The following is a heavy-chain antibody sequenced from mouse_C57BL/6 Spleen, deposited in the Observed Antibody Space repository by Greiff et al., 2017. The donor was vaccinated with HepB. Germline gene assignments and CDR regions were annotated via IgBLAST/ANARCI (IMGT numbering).Heavy chain of an antibody. V-gene: IGHV1-59*01. D-gene: IGHD1-1*01. CDR1: GYTFTSYW. J-gene: IGHJ4*01. Sequence: VQLQQPGAELVRPGTSVKLSCKASGYTFTSYWMHWVKQRPGQGLEWIGVIDPSDSYTNYNQKFKGKATLTVDTSSSTAYMQLSSLTSEDSAVYYCARELLRDYAMDYWGQGTSVTVSS. CDR2: IDPSDSYT. CDR3: ARELLRDYAMDY.